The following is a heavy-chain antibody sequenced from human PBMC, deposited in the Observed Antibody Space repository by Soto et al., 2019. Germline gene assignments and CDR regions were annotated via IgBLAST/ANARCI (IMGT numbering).Heavy chain of an antibody. D-gene: IGHD3-3*01. Sequence: GGSLRLSCAASGFTFSSYSMNWVRQAPGKGLEWVSYISSSSSTIYYADSVKGRFTISRDNAKNSLYLQMNSLRDEDTAVYYCARDYRFLEWYKGVDYWGQGTLVTVSS. CDR1: GFTFSSYS. CDR2: ISSSSSTI. CDR3: ARDYRFLEWYKGVDY. V-gene: IGHV3-48*02. J-gene: IGHJ4*02.